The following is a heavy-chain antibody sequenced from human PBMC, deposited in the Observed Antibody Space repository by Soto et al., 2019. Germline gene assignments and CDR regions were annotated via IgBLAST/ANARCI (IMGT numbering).Heavy chain of an antibody. Sequence: GESLKISCKGSGYTFSTYWIAWVRQMPGKGLEWMGIIYPGESDTRYNPPFQGQVTISVDKSVNTAYLQWRSLKASDTAMYYCAGQSDFWSGHFSYYYNGMDVWGQGTTVTVSS. V-gene: IGHV5-51*01. CDR1: GYTFSTYW. CDR3: AGQSDFWSGHFSYYYNGMDV. J-gene: IGHJ6*02. CDR2: IYPGESDT. D-gene: IGHD3-3*01.